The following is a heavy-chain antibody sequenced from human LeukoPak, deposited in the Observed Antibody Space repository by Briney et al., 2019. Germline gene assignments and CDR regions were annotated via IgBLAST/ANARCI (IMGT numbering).Heavy chain of an antibody. CDR1: GYTFTGYY. D-gene: IGHD5-24*01. CDR3: ARESLPLKPLEMATIWGRAFDI. Sequence: GASVKVSCKASGYTFTGYYMHWVRQAPGRGLEWMGWINPNSGGTNYAQKFQGRVTMTRDTSISTAYMELSRLRSDDTAVYYCARESLPLKPLEMATIWGRAFDIWGQGTMVTVSS. V-gene: IGHV1-2*02. J-gene: IGHJ3*02. CDR2: INPNSGGT.